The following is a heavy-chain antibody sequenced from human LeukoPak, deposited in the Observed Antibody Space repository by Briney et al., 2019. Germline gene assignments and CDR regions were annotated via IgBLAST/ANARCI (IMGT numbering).Heavy chain of an antibody. V-gene: IGHV1-8*03. D-gene: IGHD5-24*01. Sequence: GASVKVSCKASGYTFTSYDINWVRQATGQGLEWMGWMNPNSGNTGYAQKFQGRVTITRNTSISTAYMELSSLRSEDTAVYYCARVRWLQLGHFDYWGQGSLVTVSS. J-gene: IGHJ4*02. CDR1: GYTFTSYD. CDR2: MNPNSGNT. CDR3: ARVRWLQLGHFDY.